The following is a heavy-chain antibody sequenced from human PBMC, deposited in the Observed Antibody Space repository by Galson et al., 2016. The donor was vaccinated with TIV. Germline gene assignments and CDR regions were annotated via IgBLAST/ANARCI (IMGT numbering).Heavy chain of an antibody. CDR1: GYTFTSYY. D-gene: IGHD5-12*01. CDR2: INPSGGST. V-gene: IGHV1-46*01. J-gene: IGHJ4*02. CDR3: ARDGYRFGNYFDF. Sequence: SVKVSCKASGYTFTSYYMHWVRQAPGQGLEWMGIINPSGGSTTYAQKSQGRVTMTRDMSTTTVHMELSSLRSEDTAVYYCARDGYRFGNYFDFWGQGTLVTVSS.